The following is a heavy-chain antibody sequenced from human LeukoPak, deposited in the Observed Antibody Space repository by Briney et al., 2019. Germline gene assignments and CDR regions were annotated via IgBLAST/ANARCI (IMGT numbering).Heavy chain of an antibody. Sequence: SETLSLTCTVSGGSISSGTYYWGWIRQPPGMGLEWIGSIYHSGSTYYNSSLKSRVTISVDTSKNQFSLKLSSVTAADTAVYYCVRVALRYFDWLDTQRHDAFDIWGQGTMVTVSS. D-gene: IGHD3-9*01. J-gene: IGHJ3*02. CDR2: IYHSGST. CDR3: VRVALRYFDWLDTQRHDAFDI. V-gene: IGHV4-39*07. CDR1: GGSISSGTYY.